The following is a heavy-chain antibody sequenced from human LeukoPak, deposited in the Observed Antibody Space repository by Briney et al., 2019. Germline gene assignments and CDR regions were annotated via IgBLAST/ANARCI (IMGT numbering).Heavy chain of an antibody. CDR1: GYTFTSYG. Sequence: GASVKVSCKASGYTFTSYGISWVRQAPGQGLEWMGGITPMFGTANYAQKFQGRVTITTDESTTTAYMELSSLNSEDTAVYYCARESSIDSSGYYRAGDEYYFDYWGQGTLVTVSS. V-gene: IGHV1-69*05. CDR3: ARESSIDSSGYYRAGDEYYFDY. J-gene: IGHJ4*02. D-gene: IGHD3-22*01. CDR2: ITPMFGTA.